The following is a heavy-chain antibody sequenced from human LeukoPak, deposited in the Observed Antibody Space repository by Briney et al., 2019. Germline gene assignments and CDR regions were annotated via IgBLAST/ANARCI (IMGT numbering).Heavy chain of an antibody. J-gene: IGHJ4*02. V-gene: IGHV3-23*01. CDR2: ISGSGGST. D-gene: IGHD3-9*01. CDR1: GFTFSSYA. CDR3: AKDLTYYDILTGYYLTAGNFDY. Sequence: GGSLRLSCAASGFTFSSYAMSWVRQAPGKGLEWVSAISGSGGSTYYADSVKGRFTISRDNSKNTLYLQMNSLRAEDTAVCYCAKDLTYYDILTGYYLTAGNFDYWGQGTLVTVSS.